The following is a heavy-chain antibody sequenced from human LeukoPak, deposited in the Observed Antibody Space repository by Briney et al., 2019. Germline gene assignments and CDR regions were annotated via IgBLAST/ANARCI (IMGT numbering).Heavy chain of an antibody. CDR2: INPNSGGT. CDR1: GYTFTGYY. Sequence: ASVKVSCKASGYTFTGYYMHWVRQAPGQGLEWMGWINPNSGGTNYAQKFQGRVTMTRDTSISTAYMELSRLRSDDTAVYYCARDHSGGYPNAFDIWGQGTMVTVSS. CDR3: ARDHSGGYPNAFDI. V-gene: IGHV1-2*02. D-gene: IGHD3-22*01. J-gene: IGHJ3*02.